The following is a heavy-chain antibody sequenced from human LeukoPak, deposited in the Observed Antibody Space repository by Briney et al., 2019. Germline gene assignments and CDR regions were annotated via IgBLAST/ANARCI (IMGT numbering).Heavy chain of an antibody. CDR1: GYTFTSYG. Sequence: GASVKVSCKASGYTFTSYGISWVRQAPGQGLEWMGWISAYNGNTNYAQKLQGRVTMTTDTSTSTAYMELRSLRSDDTAVYYCARQFETVTSPNTGFDYWGQGTLVTVSS. CDR2: ISAYNGNT. CDR3: ARQFETVTSPNTGFDY. J-gene: IGHJ4*02. V-gene: IGHV1-18*01. D-gene: IGHD4-17*01.